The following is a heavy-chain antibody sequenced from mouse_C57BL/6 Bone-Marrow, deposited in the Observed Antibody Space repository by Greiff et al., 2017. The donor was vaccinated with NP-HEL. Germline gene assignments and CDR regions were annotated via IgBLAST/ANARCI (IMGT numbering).Heavy chain of an antibody. CDR3: ATNVLLKDY. Sequence: VQLQQSGPELVKPGASVKISCKASGYSFTDYNMNWVKQRPGQGLEWIGDIYPGSGSTNYNEKFKSKATLTVDTSSSTAYMQLSSLTSEDSAVYYCATNVLLKDYWGQGTTLTVSS. CDR2: IYPGSGST. J-gene: IGHJ2*01. V-gene: IGHV1-55*01. D-gene: IGHD2-10*01. CDR1: GYSFTDYN.